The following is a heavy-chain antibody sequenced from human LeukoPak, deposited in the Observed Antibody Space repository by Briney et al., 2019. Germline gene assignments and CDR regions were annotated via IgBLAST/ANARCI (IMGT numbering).Heavy chain of an antibody. D-gene: IGHD6-6*01. Sequence: SETLSLTCTVSGGSMSSYYWCCIRQRPGKGLEWIGYIYYSGSTNSNPSLKSRVTISLDTSKNQFSLKLSSVTAADTAVYYCARAGQFISARPITFDYWGQGSLVTVSS. V-gene: IGHV4-59*01. CDR2: IYYSGST. CDR1: GGSMSSYY. J-gene: IGHJ4*02. CDR3: ARAGQFISARPITFDY.